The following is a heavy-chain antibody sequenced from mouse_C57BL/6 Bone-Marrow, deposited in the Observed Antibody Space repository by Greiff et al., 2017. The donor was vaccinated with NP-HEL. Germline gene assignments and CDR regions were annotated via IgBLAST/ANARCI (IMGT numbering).Heavy chain of an antibody. Sequence: VQLQQPGTELVKPGASMKLSCKASGYTFTSYWMHWVKQRPGQGLEWIGNINPSNGGTNYNEKFKSKATLTVDKSSSTAYMQLSSLTSEDSAVYYCAREGTAQATFAYWGQGTLVTVSA. CDR2: INPSNGGT. V-gene: IGHV1-53*01. J-gene: IGHJ3*01. D-gene: IGHD3-2*02. CDR1: GYTFTSYW. CDR3: AREGTAQATFAY.